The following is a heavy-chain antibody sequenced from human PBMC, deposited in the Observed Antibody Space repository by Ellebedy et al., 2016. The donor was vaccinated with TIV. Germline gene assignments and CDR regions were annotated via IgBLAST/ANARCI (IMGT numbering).Heavy chain of an antibody. CDR3: ARSGDYYDSSGYYPYWYFDL. CDR2: ISAYNGNT. CDR1: GYTFTSYG. D-gene: IGHD3-22*01. Sequence: AASVKVSCKASGYTFTSYGISWVRQAPGQGLEWMGWISAYNGNTNYAQKLQGRVTMTTDTSTSTAHMELSSLRSEDTAVYYCARSGDYYDSSGYYPYWYFDLWGRGTLVTVSS. J-gene: IGHJ2*01. V-gene: IGHV1-18*01.